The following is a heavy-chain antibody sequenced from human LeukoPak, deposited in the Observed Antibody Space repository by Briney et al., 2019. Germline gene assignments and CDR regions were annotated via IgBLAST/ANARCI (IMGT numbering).Heavy chain of an antibody. CDR2: IYYSGST. J-gene: IGHJ4*02. CDR1: GGSISSYY. CDR3: ARDSLDSSGYDY. Sequence: ASETLSLTCTVSGGSISSYYWSWIRQPPGKGLEWIGYIYYSGSTNYNPSLKSRVTISVDTSKNQFSLKLSSVTAADTAVYYCARDSLDSSGYDYWGQGTLVTVSS. V-gene: IGHV4-59*12. D-gene: IGHD3-22*01.